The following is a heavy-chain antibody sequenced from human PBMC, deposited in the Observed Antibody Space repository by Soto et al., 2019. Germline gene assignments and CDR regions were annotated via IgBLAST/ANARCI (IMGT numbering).Heavy chain of an antibody. D-gene: IGHD3-16*01. V-gene: IGHV4-31*03. CDR2: IYDSGST. CDR1: GGSISSGGYY. J-gene: IGHJ4*02. Sequence: SETLSLTCTVSGGSISSGGYYWSWIRQHPGKGLEWIGSIYDSGSTYYNPSLKSRVTISVDTSKNQFSLKLTSVTAADTAVYYCARVPSGRGDLVDSWGQGTLVTVSS. CDR3: ARVPSGRGDLVDS.